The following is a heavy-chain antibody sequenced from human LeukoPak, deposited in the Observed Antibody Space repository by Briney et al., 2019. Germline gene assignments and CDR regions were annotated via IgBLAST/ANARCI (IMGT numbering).Heavy chain of an antibody. Sequence: ASVKVSCKASGYTYTGYYMHWVRQAPGQGLEWMGWSNPNSGGTNYAQKFQGRVTMTRDTSISTAYMELSRLRSDDTAVYYCARVSVVVPAARGIDYYYYYGMDVWGQGTTVTVSS. V-gene: IGHV1-2*02. D-gene: IGHD2-2*01. CDR2: SNPNSGGT. CDR3: ARVSVVVPAARGIDYYYYYGMDV. CDR1: GYTYTGYY. J-gene: IGHJ6*02.